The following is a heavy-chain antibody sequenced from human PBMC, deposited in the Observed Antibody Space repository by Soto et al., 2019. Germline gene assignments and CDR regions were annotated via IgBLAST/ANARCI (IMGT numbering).Heavy chain of an antibody. D-gene: IGHD1-7*01. Sequence: SVKVSCKASGGTFSSYAISWVRQAPGQGLEWMGGIIPIFGTANYAQKFQGRVTITADESTSTAYMELSSLRSEDTAVYYCARGVSWNYVVPFDPWGQGTLVTVSS. CDR2: IIPIFGTA. CDR1: GGTFSSYA. J-gene: IGHJ5*02. V-gene: IGHV1-69*13. CDR3: ARGVSWNYVVPFDP.